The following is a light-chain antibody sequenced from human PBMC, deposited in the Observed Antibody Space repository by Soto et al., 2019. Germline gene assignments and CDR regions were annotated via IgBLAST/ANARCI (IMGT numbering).Light chain of an antibody. CDR2: DAS. V-gene: IGKV1-33*01. Sequence: DIQMTQSPSSLSASVGDRVTITCQASQDISNYLSWYQQKPGKAPKLLIYDASNLETGVPSRFSGSGSGTDFTFTISSLQPEDIATYYCQQYDKLPITFGQGTRLEIK. J-gene: IGKJ5*01. CDR1: QDISNY. CDR3: QQYDKLPIT.